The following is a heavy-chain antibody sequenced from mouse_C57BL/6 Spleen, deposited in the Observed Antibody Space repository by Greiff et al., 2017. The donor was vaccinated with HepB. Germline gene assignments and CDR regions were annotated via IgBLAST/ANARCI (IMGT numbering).Heavy chain of an antibody. V-gene: IGHV7-3*01. CDR1: GFTFTDYY. D-gene: IGHD4-1*02. CDR3: ASLNWAFDY. J-gene: IGHJ2*01. CDR2: IRNKANGYTT. Sequence: DVMLVESGGGLVQPGGSLSLSCAASGFTFTDYYMSWVRQPPGKALEWLGFIRNKANGYTTEYSASVKGRFTISRDNSQSILYLQMNALGAEDSATYYCASLNWAFDYWGQGTTLTVSS.